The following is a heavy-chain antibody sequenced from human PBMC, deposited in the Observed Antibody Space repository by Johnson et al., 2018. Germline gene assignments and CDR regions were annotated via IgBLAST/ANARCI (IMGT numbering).Heavy chain of an antibody. CDR1: GFTFSSYS. V-gene: IGHV3-48*01. J-gene: IGHJ1*01. D-gene: IGHD2-15*01. Sequence: EVQLVESGGGLVQPGGSLRLSCAASGFTFSSYSMNWVRQAPGKGLEWVSYIGNTGSTIHYADSLKGRFTISRDNARDSLYLQVNSLGVEDTAVYYCVRDGAVGYGSGWIRYFQHWGQGTLVTVSS. CDR3: VRDGAVGYGSGWIRYFQH. CDR2: IGNTGSTI.